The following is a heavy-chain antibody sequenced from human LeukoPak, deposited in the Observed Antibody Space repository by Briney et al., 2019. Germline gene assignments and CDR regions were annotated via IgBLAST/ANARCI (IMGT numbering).Heavy chain of an antibody. J-gene: IGHJ4*02. CDR1: GGSISSRSCS. Sequence: SETLSLTCTVSGGSISSRSCSWGWIRQPPGKGLEWIGTIYYSGSTYYNPSLKSRVTISVDTSKNQFSLRLSSVTAADTAVYYCGTQVYSGTHYFDYWGQGTLVTVSS. CDR2: IYYSGST. D-gene: IGHD1-26*01. V-gene: IGHV4-39*01. CDR3: GTQVYSGTHYFDY.